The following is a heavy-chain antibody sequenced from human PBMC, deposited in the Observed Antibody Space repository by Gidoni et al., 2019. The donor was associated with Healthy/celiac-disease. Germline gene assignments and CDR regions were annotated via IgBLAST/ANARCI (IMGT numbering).Heavy chain of an antibody. D-gene: IGHD1-26*01. CDR3: AREAWELTYYFDY. V-gene: IGHV3-21*01. J-gene: IGHJ4*02. CDR2: ISSSSYYI. CDR1: GFTFSNYS. Sequence: EVQLVESGGGLVKPVGSLRLSCAASGFTFSNYSMNWVRQAPGKGLEWVSSISSSSYYIYYADSVKGRFTISRDNAKNSLYLQMNSLRAEDTAVYYCAREAWELTYYFDYWGQGTLVTVSS.